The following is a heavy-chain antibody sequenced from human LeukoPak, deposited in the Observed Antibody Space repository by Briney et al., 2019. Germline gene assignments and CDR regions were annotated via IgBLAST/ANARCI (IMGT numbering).Heavy chain of an antibody. CDR3: AAGLPYSSGWYEGGY. V-gene: IGHV1-8*03. CDR1: GYTFTSYD. Sequence: ASVKVSCKASGYTFTSYDINWVRQATGQGLEWMGWMDPNSGNTGYAQKFQGRVTITRNTSISTAYMELSSLRSEDTAVYYCAAGLPYSSGWYEGGYWGQGTLVTVSS. D-gene: IGHD6-19*01. CDR2: MDPNSGNT. J-gene: IGHJ4*02.